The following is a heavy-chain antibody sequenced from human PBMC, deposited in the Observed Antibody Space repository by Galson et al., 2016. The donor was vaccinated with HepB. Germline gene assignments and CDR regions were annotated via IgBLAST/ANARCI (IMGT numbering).Heavy chain of an antibody. CDR1: GYSFSNYW. Sequence: QSGAEVKKPGESLKISCQGSGYSFSNYWIGWVRQKPGKGLEWMGIISPGDSHTRYSPSFQGQVTISADNSINTAYLQWNSLKASDPAIYYCARIIRWVTYNNWGQGTLVTVSS. CDR3: ARIIRWVTYNN. D-gene: IGHD3-10*01. J-gene: IGHJ4*02. CDR2: ISPGDSHT. V-gene: IGHV5-51*01.